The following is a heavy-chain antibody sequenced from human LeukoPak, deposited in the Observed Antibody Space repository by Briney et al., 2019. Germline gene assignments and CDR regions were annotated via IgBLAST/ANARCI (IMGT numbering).Heavy chain of an antibody. V-gene: IGHV1-8*02. CDR3: ARVSSTVSPVDYYYYGMDV. CDR1: GYTFTAYY. J-gene: IGHJ6*02. CDR2: MNPNSGNT. Sequence: ASVKVSCKASGYTFTAYYMHWVRQATGQGLEWMGWMNPNSGNTGYAQKFQGRVTMTRNTSISTAYMELSSLRSEDTAVYYCARVSSTVSPVDYYYYGMDVWGQGTTVTVSS. D-gene: IGHD4-17*01.